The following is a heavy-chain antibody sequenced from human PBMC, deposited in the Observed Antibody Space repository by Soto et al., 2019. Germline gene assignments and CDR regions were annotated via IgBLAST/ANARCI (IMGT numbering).Heavy chain of an antibody. CDR3: ARGKVGTNPNWLDP. J-gene: IGHJ5*02. Sequence: EVQLVESGGGLVQPGGSLRLSCAASGLTVSRNYLYWVRQAPGRGLEWVSSIYISGDTYYADSVKGRFTISRDNSKSTLYLQMNSLRAEDTAVYYCARGKVGTNPNWLDPWGQGTLVTVSS. D-gene: IGHD1-26*01. V-gene: IGHV3-66*01. CDR2: IYISGDT. CDR1: GLTVSRNY.